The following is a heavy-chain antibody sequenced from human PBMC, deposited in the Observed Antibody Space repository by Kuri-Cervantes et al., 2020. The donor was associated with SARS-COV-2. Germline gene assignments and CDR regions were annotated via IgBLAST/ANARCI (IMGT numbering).Heavy chain of an antibody. V-gene: IGHV3-33*01. CDR2: IWYDGSNK. Sequence: LSLTCAASGFTFSSYGMHWVRQAPGKGLEWVAVIWYDGSNKYYADSVKGRFTISRDNSKNTLYLQMNSLRAEDTAVYYCARSSGVLRFLEWLPADAFDIWGQGTMVTVSS. CDR3: ARSSGVLRFLEWLPADAFDI. J-gene: IGHJ3*02. CDR1: GFTFSSYG. D-gene: IGHD3-3*01.